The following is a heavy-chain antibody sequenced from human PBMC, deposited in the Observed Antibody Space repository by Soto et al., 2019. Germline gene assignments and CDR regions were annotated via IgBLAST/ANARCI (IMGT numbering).Heavy chain of an antibody. CDR2: VYHSGST. J-gene: IGHJ6*02. Sequence: SETLSLTCGVSGYSISSGFYWGWIRQAPGKGLEWIGNVYHSGSTYYNPYNPSLKSRVTISVDTSKNQFSLRLRSVTAADTAVYYCARAFYGDYAPYYYGMDVWGQGATVTVSS. D-gene: IGHD4-17*01. V-gene: IGHV4-38-2*01. CDR3: ARAFYGDYAPYYYGMDV. CDR1: GYSISSGFY.